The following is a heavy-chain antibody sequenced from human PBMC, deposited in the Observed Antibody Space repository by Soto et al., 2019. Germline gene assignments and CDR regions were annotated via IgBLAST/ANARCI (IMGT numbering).Heavy chain of an antibody. Sequence: QVQLVQSGAEVKKPGASVKVSCKASGYTFTSYAMHWVRQAPGQRLEWMVWINAGNGNTKYSQKFQGRVTITRDTSASTAYMELSSLRSEDTAVYYCARDRRPAFWSAFDIWGQGTMVTVSS. CDR3: ARDRRPAFWSAFDI. V-gene: IGHV1-3*01. CDR1: GYTFTSYA. J-gene: IGHJ3*02. D-gene: IGHD3-3*01. CDR2: INAGNGNT.